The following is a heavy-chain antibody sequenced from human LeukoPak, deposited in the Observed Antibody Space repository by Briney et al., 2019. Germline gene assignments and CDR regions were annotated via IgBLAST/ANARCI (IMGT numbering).Heavy chain of an antibody. D-gene: IGHD3-22*01. V-gene: IGHV4-31*03. Sequence: SETLSLTCSVSGDSVTSGNYYWSWIRQHPEKGPXCIGHIHHSGTIYYNPSLLSRATISVDASKNQFSLRLSSVTAADTALYYCAGGNDDSKLHHWGQGTLVTVSS. CDR2: IHHSGTI. CDR3: AGGNDDSKLHH. CDR1: GDSVTSGNYY. J-gene: IGHJ1*01.